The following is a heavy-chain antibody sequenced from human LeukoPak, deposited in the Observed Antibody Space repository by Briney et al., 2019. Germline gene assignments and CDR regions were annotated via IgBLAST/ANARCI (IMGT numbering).Heavy chain of an antibody. D-gene: IGHD4-11*01. CDR1: GGSISSSNW. CDR2: IYHSGST. Sequence: SETLSLTCAVSGGSISSSNWWSWVRQPPGEGLEGIGEIYHSGSTNYNPSLKSRVAISVDKSKNQFSLKLSSVTAADTAVYYCARVKDSNYLFDYWGQGTLVTVSS. J-gene: IGHJ4*02. V-gene: IGHV4-4*02. CDR3: ARVKDSNYLFDY.